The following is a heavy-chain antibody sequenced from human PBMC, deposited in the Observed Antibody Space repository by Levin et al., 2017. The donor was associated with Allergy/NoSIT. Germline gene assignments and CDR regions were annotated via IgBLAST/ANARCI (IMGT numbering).Heavy chain of an antibody. J-gene: IGHJ4*02. CDR2: IYYSGST. D-gene: IGHD6-19*01. CDR1: GGSISSSSYY. CDR3: ARHASYSSGWYGGHYFDY. V-gene: IGHV4-39*01. Sequence: SETLSLTCTVSGGSISSSSYYWGWIRQPPGKGLEWIGSIYYSGSTYYNPSLKSRVTISVDTSKNQFSLKLSSVTAADTAVYYCARHASYSSGWYGGHYFDYWGQGTLVTVSS.